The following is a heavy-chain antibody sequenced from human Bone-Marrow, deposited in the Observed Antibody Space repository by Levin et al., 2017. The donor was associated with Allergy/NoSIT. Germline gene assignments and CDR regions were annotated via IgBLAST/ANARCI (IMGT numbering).Heavy chain of an antibody. J-gene: IGHJ4*02. D-gene: IGHD5-12*01. Sequence: GESLKISCAASGFTVSSHYMSWVRQPPGKGLDWVSVIYSGGTTYYADSVKGRFTISRDNSKNTLSLQMNSLRAEDTAVYYCARGNDEGGYDTWDYWGQGTPVTVSS. CDR1: GFTVSSHY. CDR2: IYSGGTT. V-gene: IGHV3-53*01. CDR3: ARGNDEGGYDTWDY.